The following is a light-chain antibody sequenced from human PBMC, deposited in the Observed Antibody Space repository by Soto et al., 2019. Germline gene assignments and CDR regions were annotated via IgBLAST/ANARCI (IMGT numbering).Light chain of an antibody. Sequence: ARVTVTCRASQGIAGYLAWYQHKPGRTPELLIHGASRLQSGVPARFSGSGSGTDFTLSINSLQPEDFATYYCQQAYSFPITFGQGTRLEI. V-gene: IGKV1D-12*01. J-gene: IGKJ5*01. CDR3: QQAYSFPIT. CDR2: GAS. CDR1: QGIAGY.